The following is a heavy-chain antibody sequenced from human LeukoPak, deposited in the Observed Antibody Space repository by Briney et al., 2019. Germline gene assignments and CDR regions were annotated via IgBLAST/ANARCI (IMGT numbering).Heavy chain of an antibody. CDR2: ISWNSGSI. D-gene: IGHD6-13*01. Sequence: SLRLSCAASGFTFDDYAMHWVRQAPGKGLEWVSGISWNSGSIGYADSVKGRFTISRDNAKNSLYLQMNSLRAEDMALYYCAKAIGGSSSWYYFDYWGQGTLVTVSS. J-gene: IGHJ4*02. V-gene: IGHV3-9*03. CDR3: AKAIGGSSSWYYFDY. CDR1: GFTFDDYA.